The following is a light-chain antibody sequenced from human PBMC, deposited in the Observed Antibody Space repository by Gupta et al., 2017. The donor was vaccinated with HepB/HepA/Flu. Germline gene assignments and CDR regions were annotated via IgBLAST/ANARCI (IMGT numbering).Light chain of an antibody. Sequence: EIVLTQSPGTLSLSPGERATLSCRASQRVTSNYLAWYQQKPGQAPRLLIYGVSNRATGIPDRFSGSGSGTDFTLTISRLEPEDFAVYYCHQYGSSPRTFGQGTKVNIK. V-gene: IGKV3-20*01. J-gene: IGKJ1*01. CDR1: QRVTSNY. CDR3: HQYGSSPRT. CDR2: GVS.